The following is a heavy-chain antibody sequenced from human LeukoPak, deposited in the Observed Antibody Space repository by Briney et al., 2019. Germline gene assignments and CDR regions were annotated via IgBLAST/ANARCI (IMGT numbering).Heavy chain of an antibody. CDR1: DGSISSYY. V-gene: IGHV4-59*01. Sequence: PSETLSLTCTVSDGSISSYYWSWIRQPPGKGLEWIGNIYNSGSTNYNPSLKSRVTMSVDPSKNQFSLRLSSVTAADTAVYFCARGPFTAAAGNLWGQGTLVTVSS. D-gene: IGHD6-13*01. CDR2: IYNSGST. CDR3: ARGPFTAAAGNL. J-gene: IGHJ4*02.